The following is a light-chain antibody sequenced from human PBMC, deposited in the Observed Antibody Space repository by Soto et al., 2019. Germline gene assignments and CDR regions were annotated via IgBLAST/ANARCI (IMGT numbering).Light chain of an antibody. V-gene: IGLV2-14*01. CDR3: SSYTSSSTLVV. CDR1: SSDVGGYNY. Sequence: QSVLTQPASVSGSPGQSITISCTGTSSDVGGYNYVSWYQQHPGKAPKLMIYDVSNRPSGVSTRFSGYKSGNTASLTISGLQAEDEADYYCSSYTSSSTLVVFGGGTKLTVL. J-gene: IGLJ2*01. CDR2: DVS.